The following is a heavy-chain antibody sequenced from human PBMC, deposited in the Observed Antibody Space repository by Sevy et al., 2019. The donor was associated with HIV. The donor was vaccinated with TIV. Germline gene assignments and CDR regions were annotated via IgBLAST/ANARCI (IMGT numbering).Heavy chain of an antibody. D-gene: IGHD1-26*01. Sequence: GGSLRLSCAASGFTFSSYAMHWVRQAPGKGLEWVAVISYDGSNKYYADSVKGRFTISRDNSKNTLYLQMNSLRAEDTAVYYCARGGGKCELLADYWGQGTLVTVSS. V-gene: IGHV3-30-3*01. CDR2: ISYDGSNK. J-gene: IGHJ4*02. CDR1: GFTFSSYA. CDR3: ARGGGKCELLADY.